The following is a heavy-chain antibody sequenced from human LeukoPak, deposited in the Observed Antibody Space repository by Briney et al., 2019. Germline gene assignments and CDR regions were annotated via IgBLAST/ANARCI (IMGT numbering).Heavy chain of an antibody. V-gene: IGHV4-34*01. Sequence: SEPLSLTCAVYGGSFSGYYWRWLRQPPGKGLEWVGEINHSGSTNYNPSLKSRVTISVDTSKNQFSLKLSSVTAADTAVYYCARRIDSSWSALAAFDIWGQGTMVTVST. CDR1: GGSFSGYY. D-gene: IGHD6-13*01. CDR2: INHSGST. CDR3: ARRIDSSWSALAAFDI. J-gene: IGHJ3*02.